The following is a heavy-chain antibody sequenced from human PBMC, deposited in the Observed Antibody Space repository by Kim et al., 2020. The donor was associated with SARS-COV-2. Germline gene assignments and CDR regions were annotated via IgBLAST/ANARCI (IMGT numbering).Heavy chain of an antibody. CDR3: ALMGFGVYYYYGMDV. Sequence: ASVKVSCKASGYTFTSYAMNWVRQAPGQGLEWMGWINTNTGNPTYAQGFTGRFVFSLDTSVSTAYLQICSLKAEDTAVYYCALMGFGVYYYYGMDVWGQGTTVTVSS. J-gene: IGHJ6*02. V-gene: IGHV7-4-1*01. D-gene: IGHD3-10*01. CDR1: GYTFTSYA. CDR2: INTNTGNP.